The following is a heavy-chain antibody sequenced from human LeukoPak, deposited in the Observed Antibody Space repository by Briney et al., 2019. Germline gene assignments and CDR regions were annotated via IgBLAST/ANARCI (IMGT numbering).Heavy chain of an antibody. D-gene: IGHD4-11*01. CDR3: AKGGSATITTGGFDP. V-gene: IGHV3-23*01. CDR1: GFTFSSYA. J-gene: IGHJ5*02. Sequence: GGSLRLSCAASGFTFSSYAMSWVRHAPGKGLEWVSAISGSGGSTYYADSVKGWFTISRDNSKNTLYLQMNSLRAEDTAVYYCAKGGSATITTGGFDPWGQGTLVTVSS. CDR2: ISGSGGST.